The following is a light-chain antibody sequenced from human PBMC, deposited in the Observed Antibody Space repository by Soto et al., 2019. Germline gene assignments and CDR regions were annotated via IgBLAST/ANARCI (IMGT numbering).Light chain of an antibody. V-gene: IGKV3-15*01. Sequence: EIVMTQSPATLSVSPGERATLSCRASQSVSSNLAWYQQKPGQAPRLLIYGASTRATGIPDRFSGSGSGTECTLTISSLQYEDFAVYYCQQYNNWPRTFGQGTKVEIK. CDR2: GAS. J-gene: IGKJ1*01. CDR3: QQYNNWPRT. CDR1: QSVSSN.